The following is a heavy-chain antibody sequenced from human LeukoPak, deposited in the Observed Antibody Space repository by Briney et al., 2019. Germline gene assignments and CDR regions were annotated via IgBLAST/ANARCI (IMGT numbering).Heavy chain of an antibody. CDR2: ISSSSSTI. Sequence: PGGSLRLSCAASGFTFSSYSMNWVRQAPGKGLEWVSYISSSSSTIYYADSVKGRFTISRDNAENSLYLQMNSLRAEDTAVYYCARENFWSGSWFDYWGQGTLVTVSS. CDR3: ARENFWSGSWFDY. V-gene: IGHV3-48*01. CDR1: GFTFSSYS. D-gene: IGHD3-3*01. J-gene: IGHJ4*02.